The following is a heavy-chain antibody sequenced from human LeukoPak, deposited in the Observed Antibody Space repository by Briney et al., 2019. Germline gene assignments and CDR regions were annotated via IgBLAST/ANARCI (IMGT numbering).Heavy chain of an antibody. V-gene: IGHV1-69*04. CDR1: GGTFSSYA. Sequence: ASVKVSCKASGGTFSSYAISWVRRAPGQGLEWMGRIIPILGIANYAQKFQGRVTITADKSTSTAYMELSSLRSEDTAVYYCARIHTIVGAAIDYWGQGTLVTVSS. CDR2: IIPILGIA. CDR3: ARIHTIVGAAIDY. J-gene: IGHJ4*02. D-gene: IGHD1-26*01.